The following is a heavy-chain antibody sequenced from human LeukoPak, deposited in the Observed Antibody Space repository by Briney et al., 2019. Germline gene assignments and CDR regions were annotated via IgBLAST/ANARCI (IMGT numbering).Heavy chain of an antibody. D-gene: IGHD3-22*01. J-gene: IGHJ4*02. CDR2: IKHDGSEK. CDR1: GFIFSTYW. CDR3: ARAYYDSSGYYYVYFDY. Sequence: AGGSLRLSCAASGFIFSTYWMSWVRQAPGKGLEWVANIKHDGSEKYYVDSVKGRFTISRDNAKNSLYLQMNSLRAEDTAVYYCARAYYDSSGYYYVYFDYWGQGTLVTASS. V-gene: IGHV3-7*01.